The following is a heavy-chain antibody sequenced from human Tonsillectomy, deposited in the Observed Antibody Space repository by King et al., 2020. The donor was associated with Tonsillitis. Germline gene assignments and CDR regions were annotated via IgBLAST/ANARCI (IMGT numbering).Heavy chain of an antibody. J-gene: IGHJ5*02. V-gene: IGHV1-2*02. D-gene: IGHD2-15*01. CDR2: INPNSGGT. Sequence: EQLVQSGAEVKKPGASVKVSCKASGYTFTDYYMHWVRQAPGQGLEWMGWINPNSGGTNYAQNFQGRVTMTRDTSISTAYMELSRLRSDDTAVYYCARDPIVVVVAATGSGWFDPWGQGTLVTVSS. CDR1: GYTFTDYY. CDR3: ARDPIVVVVAATGSGWFDP.